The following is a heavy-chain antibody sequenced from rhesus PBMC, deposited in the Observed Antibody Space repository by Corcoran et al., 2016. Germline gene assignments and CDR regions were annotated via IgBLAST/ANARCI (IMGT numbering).Heavy chain of an antibody. Sequence: GPGLVKPSETLSLTCAVSGASISTCCWNWIRQPPGKGLEWIGEINGNSGITKYNPSLKSRVTVSKDASKNQFSLHLSSMTAADTAVYYCVREGGGMRDNSLDVWGRGVLVTVSS. D-gene: IGHD1-32*01. CDR3: VREGGGMRDNSLDV. V-gene: IGHV4-80*01. CDR1: GASISTCC. J-gene: IGHJ5-2*02. CDR2: INGNSGIT.